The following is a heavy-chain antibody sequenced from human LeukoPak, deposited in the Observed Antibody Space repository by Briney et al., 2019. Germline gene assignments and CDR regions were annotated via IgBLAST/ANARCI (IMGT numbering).Heavy chain of an antibody. D-gene: IGHD1-26*01. J-gene: IGHJ4*02. V-gene: IGHV4-61*05. CDR1: GGSISSSSYY. Sequence: SETLSLTCTVSGGSISSSSYYWSWIRQPPGKGLEWIGYIYYSGSTNYNPSLKSRVTISVDTSKNQFSLKLSSVTAADTAVYYCARSGPQGLYWGQGTLVTVSS. CDR2: IYYSGST. CDR3: ARSGPQGLY.